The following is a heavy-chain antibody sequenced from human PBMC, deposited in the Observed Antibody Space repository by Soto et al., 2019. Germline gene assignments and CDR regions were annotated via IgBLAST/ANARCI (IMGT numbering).Heavy chain of an antibody. CDR3: ARTVYGDDGIGGAFDI. CDR1: GFTFSSYW. J-gene: IGHJ3*02. V-gene: IGHV3-7*03. CDR2: IKQDGSEK. Sequence: GGSLRLSCAASGFTFSSYWMSWVRQAPGKGLEWVADIKQDGSEKYYADSVKGRFTISRDNAKNSLYLQMNSLRAEDTVVYYCARTVYGDDGIGGAFDIWGQGTMVTVS. D-gene: IGHD4-17*01.